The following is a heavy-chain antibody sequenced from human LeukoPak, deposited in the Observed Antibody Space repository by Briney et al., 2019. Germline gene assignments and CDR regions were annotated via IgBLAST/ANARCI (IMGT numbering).Heavy chain of an antibody. Sequence: PGGSLRLSCAASGFTFSSYWMSWVRLAPGKGLEWVANIKGDGSEKWYADSVKGRFTISRDNAQSSVHLQMNSLRAEDTAVYHCARDEYRSRWLHPWGQGTLVTVTS. CDR2: IKGDGSEK. J-gene: IGHJ5*02. CDR3: ARDEYRSRWLHP. V-gene: IGHV3-7*01. D-gene: IGHD5-24*01. CDR1: GFTFSSYW.